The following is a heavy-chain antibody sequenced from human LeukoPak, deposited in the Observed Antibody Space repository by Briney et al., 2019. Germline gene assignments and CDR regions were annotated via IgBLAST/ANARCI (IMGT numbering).Heavy chain of an antibody. Sequence: GGSLRLSCAASGFSFSSFTFNWVRQAPGPGLESVSSISSSGSFKYYADSVKGRFTISRDNAKNSLYVQMNSLRAEDNAVYYCARENDQLLYSFDYWGQGTLVTVYS. D-gene: IGHD2-2*01. CDR2: ISSSGSFK. V-gene: IGHV3-21*01. CDR3: ARENDQLLYSFDY. CDR1: GFSFSSFT. J-gene: IGHJ4*02.